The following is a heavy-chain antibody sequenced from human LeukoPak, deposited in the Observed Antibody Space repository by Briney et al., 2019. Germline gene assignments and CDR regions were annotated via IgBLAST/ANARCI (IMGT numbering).Heavy chain of an antibody. CDR3: ARSIAYCGGDCPGYFDI. J-gene: IGHJ3*02. Sequence: GGSLRLSCEGSGFTFRSHWMSWVRQAPGEGLEWVANIHQYGGEKYYVDSVRGRFSISRDNAKNSLYLQMNSLRAEDTAVYYCARSIAYCGGDCPGYFDIWGQGTMVTVSS. CDR2: IHQYGGEK. CDR1: GFTFRSHW. D-gene: IGHD2-21*02. V-gene: IGHV3-7*01.